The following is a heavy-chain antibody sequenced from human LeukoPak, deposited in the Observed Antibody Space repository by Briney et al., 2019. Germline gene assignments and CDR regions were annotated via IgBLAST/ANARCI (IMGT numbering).Heavy chain of an antibody. CDR1: GGSFSGYY. J-gene: IGHJ4*02. D-gene: IGHD5-18*01. Sequence: SETLSLTCAVYGGSFSGYYWSWIRQPPGKGLEWFGEMNHSGSTNYNPSLKSRVTISVDTSKNQFSLKLSSVTAADTAVYYCARQLRGYSYGLKGYYFDYWGQGTLVTVSS. CDR3: ARQLRGYSYGLKGYYFDY. V-gene: IGHV4-34*01. CDR2: MNHSGST.